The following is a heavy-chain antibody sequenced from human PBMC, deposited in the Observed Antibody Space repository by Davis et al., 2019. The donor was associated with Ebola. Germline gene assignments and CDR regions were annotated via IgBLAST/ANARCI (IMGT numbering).Heavy chain of an antibody. CDR1: GFTFSYYA. D-gene: IGHD4-17*01. Sequence: GESLKISCAASGFTFSYYAVHWVRQAPGRGLESVALITFDGSTKYYADSVRGRFTISRDNSKNTLFLQMNSLRAEDTAVYYCARIRHYGDYDVASDYWGQGTLVTVSS. V-gene: IGHV3-30*04. J-gene: IGHJ4*02. CDR2: ITFDGSTK. CDR3: ARIRHYGDYDVASDY.